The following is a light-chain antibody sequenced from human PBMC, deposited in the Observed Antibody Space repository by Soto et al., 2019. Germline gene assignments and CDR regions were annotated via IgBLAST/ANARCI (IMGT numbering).Light chain of an antibody. CDR2: GAS. CDR1: QSVRSH. V-gene: IGKV1-39*01. CDR3: QQSFRTPRT. J-gene: IGKJ1*01. Sequence: DIQMTQSTSSLSASVGDRVTITCRASQSVRSHLNWFQQKPGKAPDLLIYGASTLQFGVPSRFSGSGSGTDFILTISNLQPEDFAIYYCQQSFRTPRTFGQGTKVDIK.